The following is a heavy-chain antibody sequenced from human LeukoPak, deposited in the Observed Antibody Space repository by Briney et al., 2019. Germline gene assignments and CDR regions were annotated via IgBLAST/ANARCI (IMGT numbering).Heavy chain of an antibody. CDR3: ARRREKWFDP. V-gene: IGHV3-33*01. Sequence: PGGSLRLSCAASGFAFSNYGIHWVRQAPGKGLEWVALITYDGSNEYYADSVKGRFTISRDNSKNTLYPQMNSLRAEDTAVYYCARRREKWFDPWGQGTLVTVSS. J-gene: IGHJ5*02. CDR2: ITYDGSNE. CDR1: GFAFSNYG.